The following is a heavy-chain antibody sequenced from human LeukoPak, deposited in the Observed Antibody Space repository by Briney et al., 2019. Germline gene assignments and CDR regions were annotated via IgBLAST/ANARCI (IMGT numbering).Heavy chain of an antibody. CDR3: ARHAPTSYRWLRDVSVDY. CDR1: GGSISSSSYY. D-gene: IGHD5-12*01. J-gene: IGHJ4*02. V-gene: IGHV4-39*01. CDR2: IYYSGST. Sequence: SETLSLTCTVSGGSISSSSYYWGWIRQPPGKGLEWIGSIYYSGSTYYNPSLKSRVTISVDTSKNQFSLKLSSVTAADTAVYYCARHAPTSYRWLRDVSVDYWGQGTLVTVSS.